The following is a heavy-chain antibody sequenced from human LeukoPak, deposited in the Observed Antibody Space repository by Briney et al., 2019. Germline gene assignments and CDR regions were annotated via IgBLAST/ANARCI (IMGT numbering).Heavy chain of an antibody. Sequence: GGSLRLSCAASGFTVSSNYMSWVRQAPGKGLEWVSVIYSGGSTYYADSVKGRFTISRDNSKNTLYLQMNSLRAEDTAVYYCARDRRPIYGMDVWGQGTTVTVSS. CDR1: GFTVSSNY. CDR2: IYSGGST. CDR3: ARDRRPIYGMDV. J-gene: IGHJ6*02. D-gene: IGHD6-6*01. V-gene: IGHV3-66*01.